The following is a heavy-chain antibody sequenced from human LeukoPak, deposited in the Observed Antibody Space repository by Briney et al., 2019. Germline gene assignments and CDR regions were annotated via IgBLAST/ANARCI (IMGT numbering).Heavy chain of an antibody. J-gene: IGHJ4*02. V-gene: IGHV3-21*01. CDR2: ITSGSTYI. CDR1: GFIFSSYT. CDR3: AKDRGLTMVRGVFDY. D-gene: IGHD3-10*01. Sequence: GGSLRLSCAASGFIFSSYTMNWVRQAPGKGLEWVSSITSGSTYIYYAGSVKGRFTISRDNSKNTLYLQMNSLRAEDTAVYYCAKDRGLTMVRGVFDYWGQGTLVTVSS.